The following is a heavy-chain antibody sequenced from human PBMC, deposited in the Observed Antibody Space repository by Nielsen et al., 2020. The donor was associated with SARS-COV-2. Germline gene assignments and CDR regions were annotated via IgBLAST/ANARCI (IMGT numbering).Heavy chain of an antibody. CDR3: AEGWYKLGY. D-gene: IGHD6-19*01. J-gene: IGHJ4*02. CDR2: ISSSSSTI. CDR1: GFTFSSYS. Sequence: GESLKISCAASGFTFSSYSMNWVRQAPGKGLEWVSYISSSSSTIYYADSVKGRFTISRDNAKNSLYLQMNSLRDEDTAAYYCAEGWYKLGYWGQGTLVTVSS. V-gene: IGHV3-48*02.